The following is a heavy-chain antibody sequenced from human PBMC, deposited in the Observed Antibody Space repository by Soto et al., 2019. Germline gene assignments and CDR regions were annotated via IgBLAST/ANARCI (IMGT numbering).Heavy chain of an antibody. CDR1: GFTFSSYA. D-gene: IGHD4-17*01. Sequence: GGSLRLSCAVSGFTFSSYAMSWVRQAPGKGLEWVSAVDGSGDKTYYADSVKGRFTISRDSSQNTLYLQMDTLRAEDTAVYYCAKPQGMSTATHGGYFEYWGQGTLVTVSS. V-gene: IGHV3-23*01. CDR3: AKPQGMSTATHGGYFEY. CDR2: VDGSGDKT. J-gene: IGHJ4*02.